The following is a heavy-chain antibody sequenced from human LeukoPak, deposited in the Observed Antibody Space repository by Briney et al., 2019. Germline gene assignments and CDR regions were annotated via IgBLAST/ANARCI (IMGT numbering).Heavy chain of an antibody. CDR3: ARPRDYDSSGPWFDY. J-gene: IGHJ4*02. CDR2: NYTGDSDT. D-gene: IGHD3-22*01. V-gene: IGHV5-51*01. CDR1: GYSFTSYW. Sequence: GESLKFSCKGSGYSFTSYWIGWVRQMPGKGLEWLGINYTGDSDTRYSPSFQGQVTISADKSISTAYLQWSSLKASDTAMYYCARPRDYDSSGPWFDYWGQGTLVTVSS.